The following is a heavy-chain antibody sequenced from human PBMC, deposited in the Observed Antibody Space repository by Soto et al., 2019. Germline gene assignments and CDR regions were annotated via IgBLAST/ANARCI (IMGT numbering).Heavy chain of an antibody. CDR1: GYTFTGHY. D-gene: IGHD1-26*01. CDR2: IGPESGAT. V-gene: IGHV1-2*02. CDR3: GRGRSGQIVVFY. J-gene: IGHJ4*02. Sequence: ASVKVSCKASGYTFTGHYIHWVRQAPEQGPEWMGEIGPESGATRYAQKFQGRVTMTMDTSITTVYMELNNLSPDDTAVYYCGRGRSGQIVVFYWGQGTPVTVSS.